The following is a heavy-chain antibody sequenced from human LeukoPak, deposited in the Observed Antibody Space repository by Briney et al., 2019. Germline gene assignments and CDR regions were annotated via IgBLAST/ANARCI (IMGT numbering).Heavy chain of an antibody. V-gene: IGHV3-13*01. CDR2: IDTAGNT. D-gene: IGHD6-13*01. CDR3: VRAARGASSWYSD. J-gene: IGHJ4*02. Sequence: GGSLRLSCAASEFTFSNYDMHWVRQAAGKGLEWVSTIDTAGNTWYPDSVKGRFTISRENAKRSLNLQMNSLRVGDTAVYYCVRAARGASSWYSDWGQGTRVTVSS. CDR1: EFTFSNYD.